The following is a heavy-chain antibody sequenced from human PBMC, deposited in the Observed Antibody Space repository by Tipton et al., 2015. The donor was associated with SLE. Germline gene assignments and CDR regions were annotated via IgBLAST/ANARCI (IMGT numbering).Heavy chain of an antibody. J-gene: IGHJ4*01. CDR3: ARSAGYGSSWAHFDY. V-gene: IGHV4-59*11. D-gene: IGHD6-13*01. CDR2: IYYSGST. Sequence: TLSLTCTVSGGSFSSHYWGWIRQPPGKGLGWIGYIYYSGSTNYNPSLKSRVTISVDTSKNQFSLKLSSVTAADTAVYYCARSAGYGSSWAHFDYWGQGTLVTVSS. CDR1: GGSFSSHY.